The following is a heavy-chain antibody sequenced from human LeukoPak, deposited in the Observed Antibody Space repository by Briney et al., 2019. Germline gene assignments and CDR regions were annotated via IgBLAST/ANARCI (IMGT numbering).Heavy chain of an antibody. CDR1: GYTFTSYG. J-gene: IGHJ5*02. Sequence: APVKVSCKASGYTFTSYGISWVRQAPGQGLEWMGWISAYNGNTNYAQKLQGRVTMTTDTSTSTAYMELRSLRSDDTAVYYCARGSYDILTTLRGAPGEMFDPWGQGTLVTVSS. V-gene: IGHV1-18*01. CDR2: ISAYNGNT. CDR3: ARGSYDILTTLRGAPGEMFDP. D-gene: IGHD3-9*01.